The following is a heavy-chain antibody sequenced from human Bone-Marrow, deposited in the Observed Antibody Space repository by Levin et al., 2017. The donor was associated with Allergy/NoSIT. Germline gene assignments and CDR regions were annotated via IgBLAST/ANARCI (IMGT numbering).Heavy chain of an antibody. D-gene: IGHD1-1*01. CDR1: GYTFNGYY. J-gene: IGHJ5*02. CDR2: INPHNGDT. V-gene: IGHV1-2*02. Sequence: GESLKISCKASGYTFNGYYIHWVRQAPGQGLEWMGWINPHNGDTDYAPKFQDRVTMTRDTSLSTAYLELHRLRSDDTALYYCTRDQTGTTRYDIFDPWGQGTLVTVSS. CDR3: TRDQTGTTRYDIFDP.